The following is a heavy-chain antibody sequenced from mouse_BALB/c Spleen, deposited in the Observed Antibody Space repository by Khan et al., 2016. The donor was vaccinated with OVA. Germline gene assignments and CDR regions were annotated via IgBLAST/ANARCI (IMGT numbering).Heavy chain of an antibody. Sequence: VQLKESGGGLVKPGGSLTLSCEVSGFAFNSYDMSWVRQTLEKRLEWVATISSTGTYTYYPDSVKGRFTISRDTARNTLYLQMSSLRSEDTALYYCTRPSYYGNPWFTYWGQGTLVTVSA. CDR2: ISSTGTYT. J-gene: IGHJ3*01. D-gene: IGHD2-10*01. CDR3: TRPSYYGNPWFTY. CDR1: GFAFNSYD. V-gene: IGHV5-9*02.